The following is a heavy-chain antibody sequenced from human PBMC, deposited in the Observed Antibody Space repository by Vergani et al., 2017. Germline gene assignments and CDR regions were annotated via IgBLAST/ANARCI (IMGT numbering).Heavy chain of an antibody. Sequence: QVQLVESGGGVVQPGRSLRLSCAASGFTFSSYGMHWVRQAPGKGLEWVAVIWYDGSNKYYADSVKGRFTISRDNSKKTLYLQKNSLRAEDTAVYYCATLWGYFDYWGQGTLVTVSS. V-gene: IGHV3-33*01. D-gene: IGHD3-16*01. CDR1: GFTFSSYG. CDR3: ATLWGYFDY. J-gene: IGHJ4*02. CDR2: IWYDGSNK.